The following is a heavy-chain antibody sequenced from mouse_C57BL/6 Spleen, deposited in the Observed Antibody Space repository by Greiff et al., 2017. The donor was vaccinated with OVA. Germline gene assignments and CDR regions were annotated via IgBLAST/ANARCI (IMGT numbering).Heavy chain of an antibody. CDR2: IYPRSGNT. V-gene: IGHV1-81*01. J-gene: IGHJ3*01. D-gene: IGHD2-3*01. CDR1: GYTFTSYG. CDR3: ARLGDGYPFAY. Sequence: QVQLKQSGAELARPGASVKLSCKASGYTFTSYGISWVKQRTGQGLEWIGEIYPRSGNTYYNEKFKGKATLTADKSSSTAYMELRSLTSEDSAVYFGARLGDGYPFAYWGQGTLVTVSA.